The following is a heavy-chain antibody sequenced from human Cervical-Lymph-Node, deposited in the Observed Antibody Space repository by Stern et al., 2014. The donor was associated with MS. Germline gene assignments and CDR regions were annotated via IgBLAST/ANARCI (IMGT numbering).Heavy chain of an antibody. CDR1: GFKFDDFV. D-gene: IGHD3-16*01. J-gene: IGHJ5*02. V-gene: IGHV3-9*01. CDR2: LGWNSEGR. Sequence: EVQLVESGGGMVQPGRSLRLSCEASGFKFDDFVMHWVRQAPGKGLEWVSGLGWNSEGRGYADSVQGRFTISRDNAKSSLYLQMNSLTAEDTALYYCAKADDYAAGIDAWGQGTLVVVSS. CDR3: AKADDYAAGIDA.